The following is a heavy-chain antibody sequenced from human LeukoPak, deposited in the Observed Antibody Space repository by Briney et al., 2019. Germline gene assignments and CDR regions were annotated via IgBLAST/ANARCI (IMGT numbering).Heavy chain of an antibody. CDR2: FFLKGST. V-gene: IGHV4-38-2*02. Sequence: SETLSLTCTVSGYSITSAYYWGWIRQPPGKGLEWIGSFFLKGSTYYNPSLKSRVTISVDTSKNQFSLKLSSGTAADTAVYFCARGPYSYDSSGAFDIWGQGTMVTVSS. CDR3: ARGPYSYDSSGAFDI. D-gene: IGHD3-22*01. J-gene: IGHJ3*02. CDR1: GYSITSAYY.